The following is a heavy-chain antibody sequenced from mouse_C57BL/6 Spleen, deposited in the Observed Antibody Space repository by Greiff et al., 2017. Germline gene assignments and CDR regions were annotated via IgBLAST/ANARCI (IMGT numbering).Heavy chain of an antibody. CDR3: AKGSTMVTKGFDY. Sequence: VQLQQSGPELVKPGASVKISCKASGYAFSSSWLNWVKQRPGKGLEWIGRIYPGDGDTNYNGKFKGKATLTADKSSSTAYMQLSSLTSEDSAVYFWAKGSTMVTKGFDYWGQGTTLTVSS. D-gene: IGHD2-2*01. CDR1: GYAFSSSW. J-gene: IGHJ2*01. CDR2: IYPGDGDT. V-gene: IGHV1-82*01.